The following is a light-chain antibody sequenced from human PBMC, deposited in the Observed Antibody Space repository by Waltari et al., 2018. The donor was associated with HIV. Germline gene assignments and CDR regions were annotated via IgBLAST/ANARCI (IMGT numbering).Light chain of an antibody. V-gene: IGLV1-44*01. CDR2: SNN. CDR1: SSNIAANT. Sequence: QSVLTQSPSASGTPGQRVTISCSGSSSNIAANTVSWYQQFSGTAPKLLIHSNNQRPPGVTARFSGTKSGTAASLAISGLQSEDEADYYCAAWDDGVNGWVFGGGTKLTVL. CDR3: AAWDDGVNGWV. J-gene: IGLJ3*02.